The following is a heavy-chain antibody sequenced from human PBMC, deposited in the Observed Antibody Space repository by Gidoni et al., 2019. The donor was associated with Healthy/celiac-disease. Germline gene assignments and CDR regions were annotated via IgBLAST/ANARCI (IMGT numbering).Heavy chain of an antibody. CDR2: INTNTGNP. V-gene: IGHV7-4-1*02. Sequence: QVQLVQSGSEFKKPGASVMVSCKASGYTFPSYAMNGVRQAPGQGLEWMGWINTNTGNPTYAQGFTGRFVFSLDTSVSAAYLQISSLKAEDTAVDYCASYQGVQLERRPLDYWGQGTLVTVSS. CDR1: GYTFPSYA. D-gene: IGHD1-1*01. J-gene: IGHJ4*02. CDR3: ASYQGVQLERRPLDY.